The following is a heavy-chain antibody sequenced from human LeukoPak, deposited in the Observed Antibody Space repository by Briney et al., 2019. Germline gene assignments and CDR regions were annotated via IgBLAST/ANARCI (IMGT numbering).Heavy chain of an antibody. CDR3: AREGIAAAADY. CDR1: GFTFSSYW. CDR2: MKQDGSEK. V-gene: IGHV3-7*01. D-gene: IGHD6-13*01. Sequence: GGSLRLSCVASGFTFSSYWMSWVRQAPGKGLEWVANMKQDGSEKYYVDSVKGRFTISRDNAKTSVYLQMNSLRAEDTAMYYCAREGIAAAADYWGQGMQVTVSS. J-gene: IGHJ4*02.